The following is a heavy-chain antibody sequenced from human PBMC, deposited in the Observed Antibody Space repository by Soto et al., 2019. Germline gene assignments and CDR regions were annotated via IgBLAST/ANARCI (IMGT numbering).Heavy chain of an antibody. Sequence: SETLSLTCTVSGGSISSGDYYWSWIRQPPGKGLEWIGYIYYSGSTYYNPSLKSPFTISVDTSKNQFSLKLSSVTAADTAVYYCARVPGGTTVPYYYYYYGMDVWGQGTTVTVSS. CDR2: IYYSGST. CDR1: GGSISSGDYY. J-gene: IGHJ6*02. V-gene: IGHV4-30-4*01. CDR3: ARVPGGTTVPYYYYYYGMDV. D-gene: IGHD4-17*01.